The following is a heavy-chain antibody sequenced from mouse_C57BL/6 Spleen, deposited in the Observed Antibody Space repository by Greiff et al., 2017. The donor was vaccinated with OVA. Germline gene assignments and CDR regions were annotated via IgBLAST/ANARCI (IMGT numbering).Heavy chain of an antibody. CDR2: IDPSDSET. CDR3: ARGGYEFAY. V-gene: IGHV1-52*01. CDR1: GYTFTSYW. D-gene: IGHD2-2*01. Sequence: QVHVKQPGAELVRPGSSVKLSCKASGYTFTSYWMHWVKQRPIQGLEWIGNIDPSDSETHYNQKFKDKATLTVDKSSSTAYMQLSSLTSEDSAVYYCARGGYEFAYWGQGTLVTVSA. J-gene: IGHJ3*01.